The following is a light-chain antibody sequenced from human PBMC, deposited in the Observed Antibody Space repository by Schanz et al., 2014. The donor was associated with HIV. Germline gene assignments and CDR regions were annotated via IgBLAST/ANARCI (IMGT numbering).Light chain of an antibody. V-gene: IGKV3-20*01. CDR1: ESISASY. Sequence: EIVLTQSPDTLSLSPGERATLSCRASESISASYLAWYQQKPGQSPRLLIYGASNRATGIPDSFSGSGSGTDFTLTISRVEPEDYAVYYCQQYGSPPWTFGQGTKVEV. CDR3: QQYGSPPWT. J-gene: IGKJ1*01. CDR2: GAS.